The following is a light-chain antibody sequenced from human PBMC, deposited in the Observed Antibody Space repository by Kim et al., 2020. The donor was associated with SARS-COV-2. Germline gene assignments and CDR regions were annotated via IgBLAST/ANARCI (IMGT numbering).Light chain of an antibody. J-gene: IGKJ4*01. Sequence: DIQMTQSPSSVSASVGDRVTITCRASQDISSWLAWYQQKPGKAPKLLIFAASSLRGGVPSRFSGSGSGTYFTLTISSLQPEDFATYYCQQANSFPLLTFGGGTKVEIK. CDR1: QDISSW. V-gene: IGKV1D-12*01. CDR3: QQANSFPLLT. CDR2: AAS.